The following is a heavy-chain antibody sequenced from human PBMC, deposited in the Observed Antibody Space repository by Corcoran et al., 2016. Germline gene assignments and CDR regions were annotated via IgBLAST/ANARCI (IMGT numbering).Heavy chain of an antibody. CDR1: GESFSGYY. D-gene: IGHD3-10*01. Sequence: QVQLQQWGAGLLKPSETLSLTCAVYGESFSGYYRSWIRQPPGKGLEWIGEINHSGTTKYNPSLKSRVTISVDTSKSQFSLKLTSMTAADTAVYYCARGGEGRRWFDPWGQGILVTVSS. CDR3: ARGGEGRRWFDP. CDR2: INHSGTT. J-gene: IGHJ5*02. V-gene: IGHV4-34*02.